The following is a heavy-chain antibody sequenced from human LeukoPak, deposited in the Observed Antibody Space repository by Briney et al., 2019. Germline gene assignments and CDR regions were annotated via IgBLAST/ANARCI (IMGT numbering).Heavy chain of an antibody. J-gene: IGHJ5*02. CDR1: GSSISSHY. CDR2: IYTSGST. CDR3: ATNYRYCSSTSCYYWFDP. Sequence: PSETLSLTCTFSGSSISSHYWSWIRQPPGKGLEWIGYIYTSGSTNYNPSLKSRVTISVDTSKNQFSLKLSSVTAADTAVYYCATNYRYCSSTSCYYWFDPWGQGTLVTVSS. D-gene: IGHD2-2*01. V-gene: IGHV4-4*09.